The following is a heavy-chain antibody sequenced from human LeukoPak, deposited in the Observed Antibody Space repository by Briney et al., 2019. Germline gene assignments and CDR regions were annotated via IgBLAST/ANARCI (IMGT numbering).Heavy chain of an antibody. D-gene: IGHD6-19*01. CDR1: DFIFTKYW. V-gene: IGHV3-23*01. CDR2: ISGSGGST. Sequence: GGSLRLSCLGSDFIFTKYWMTWVRQAPGKGLEWVSTISGSGGSTYYVDSVKGRFTISRDNSKNTLYLQMNSLRAEDTAVYYCAKAAGYSSGGNYYYMDVWGKGTTVTISS. J-gene: IGHJ6*03. CDR3: AKAAGYSSGGNYYYMDV.